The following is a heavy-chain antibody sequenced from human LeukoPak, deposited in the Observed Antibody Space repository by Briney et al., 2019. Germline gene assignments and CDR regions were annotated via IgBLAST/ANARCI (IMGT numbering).Heavy chain of an antibody. J-gene: IGHJ4*02. CDR3: AKGMALLVGANFDY. D-gene: IGHD1-26*01. V-gene: IGHV3-23*01. Sequence: GGSLRLSCVASGFTFSSYAMSWVRQVPGKGLEWGTSISGSGGSTYYADSVKGRFTISRDNSKNTLYLQMNSLRAEDTAVYYCAKGMALLVGANFDYWGQGTLVTVSS. CDR2: ISGSGGST. CDR1: GFTFSSYA.